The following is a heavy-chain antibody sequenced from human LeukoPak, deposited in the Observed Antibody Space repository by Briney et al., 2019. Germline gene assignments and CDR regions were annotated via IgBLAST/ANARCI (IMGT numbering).Heavy chain of an antibody. D-gene: IGHD1-1*01. CDR3: ARNSQTGNFDY. J-gene: IGHJ4*02. Sequence: ASVKVSCKASRYTFTSYDINWVRQATGQGLEWMGWMNPNSGNTGYAQKFQGRVTMTRNTSISTAYMELSSLRSEGTALYYCARNSQTGNFDYWGQGTLVTVSS. CDR1: RYTFTSYD. CDR2: MNPNSGNT. V-gene: IGHV1-8*01.